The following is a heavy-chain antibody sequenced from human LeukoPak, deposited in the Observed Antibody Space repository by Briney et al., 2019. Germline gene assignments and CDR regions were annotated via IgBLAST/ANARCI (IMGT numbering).Heavy chain of an antibody. J-gene: IGHJ4*02. V-gene: IGHV3-23*01. D-gene: IGHD2-2*02. CDR3: AKDPRYCSSTSCYTGGGY. CDR2: ISGGGGST. Sequence: GGSLRLSCAASGFTFGGYAMSWVRQAPGKGLEWVSVISGGGGSTFYADFVKGRFTISRDNSKNTLYLQMNSLRAEDTAVYYCAKDPRYCSSTSCYTGGGYWGQGTLVTVSS. CDR1: GFTFGGYA.